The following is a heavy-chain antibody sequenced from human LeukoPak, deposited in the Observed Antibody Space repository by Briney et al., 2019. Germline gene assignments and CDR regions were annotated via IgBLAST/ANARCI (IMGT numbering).Heavy chain of an antibody. CDR3: GKEQSGSYVHACHP. Sequence: GGSLRLSCVASAFTYSHNGMHWVRQAPGQGLEWVAFIKYDGNTIFYDDSVKGRFTISRDNSKNTLYLQMNSLRTDDTAVYYRGKEQSGSYVHACHPWGQETVVTVSS. J-gene: IGHJ5*02. D-gene: IGHD3-3*01. V-gene: IGHV3-30*02. CDR1: AFTYSHNG. CDR2: IKYDGNTI.